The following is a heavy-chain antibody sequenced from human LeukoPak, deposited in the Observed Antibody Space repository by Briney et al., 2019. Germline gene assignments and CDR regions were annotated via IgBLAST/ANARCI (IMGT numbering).Heavy chain of an antibody. CDR2: INSDGSST. CDR1: GFTFSSYW. Sequence: GGSLRLSRTASGFTFSSYWMHWVRQAPGKGLVWVSRINSDGSSTSYADSVKGRFTISRDNAKNTLYLQMNSLRAEDTAVYYCASGWNTVVVPIDFWGQGNQVTVSS. CDR3: ASGWNTVVVPIDF. V-gene: IGHV3-74*01. D-gene: IGHD5-18*01. J-gene: IGHJ4*02.